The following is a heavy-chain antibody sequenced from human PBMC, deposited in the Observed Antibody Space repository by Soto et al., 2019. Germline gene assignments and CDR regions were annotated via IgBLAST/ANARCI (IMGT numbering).Heavy chain of an antibody. J-gene: IGHJ4*02. V-gene: IGHV3-21*01. D-gene: IGHD2-21*02. CDR1: GFAFSNYS. CDR3: LCGGDCLAWGF. CDR2: ISSSGSDV. Sequence: EVQVVESGGGLVKPGGTLRLSCEASGFAFSNYSMNWVRQTPGKGLEWVSFISSSGSDVSYEDSVKGRFTIPRDNAKTSLYLQMNSRRVEDTAVYYCLCGGDCLAWGFWGQGTLVTVSS.